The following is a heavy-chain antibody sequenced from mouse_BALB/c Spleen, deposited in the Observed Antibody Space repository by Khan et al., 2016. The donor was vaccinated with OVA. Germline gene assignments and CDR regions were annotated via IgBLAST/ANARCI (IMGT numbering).Heavy chain of an antibody. V-gene: IGHV2-6-5*01. CDR2: IWGGGST. CDR3: AKGVCSYYFALDY. J-gene: IGHJ4*01. D-gene: IGHD2-10*02. CDR1: GFSLSDYG. Sequence: VQLVESGPGLVAPSQSLSITCTVSGFSLSDYGVSWIRQPPGKGLEWLGVIWGGGSTYYTSGLKSRLSISKDNSKSQVFLKMNNLQTDDTAMYYCAKGVCSYYFALDYWGQGTSVTVSS.